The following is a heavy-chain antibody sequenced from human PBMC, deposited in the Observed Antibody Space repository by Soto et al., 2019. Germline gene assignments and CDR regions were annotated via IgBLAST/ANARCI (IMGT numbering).Heavy chain of an antibody. V-gene: IGHV4-59*08. CDR3: GRHGYSSDWYASWDY. CDR1: GGSIRNYY. CDR2: IYDSGSS. Sequence: PSETLSLTCTVSGGSIRNYYWSWIRQPPGKGLEWIGYIYDSGSSNYNPSLKSRVTMSVDTSNNQFSLKLSSVTAADTAVYYCGRHGYSSDWYASWDYWGQGTLVTVSS. D-gene: IGHD6-19*01. J-gene: IGHJ4*02.